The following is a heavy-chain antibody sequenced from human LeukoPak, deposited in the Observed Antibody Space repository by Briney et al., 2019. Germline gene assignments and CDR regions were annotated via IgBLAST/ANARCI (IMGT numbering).Heavy chain of an antibody. V-gene: IGHV3-21*01. J-gene: IGHJ5*02. Sequence: GGSLRLSCAASGFTFSSYSMNWVRQAPGKGLEWVSSISSSSSYIYYADSVKGRFTISRDNAKNSLYLQMNSLRAEDTAVYYCARSYYDFWSGLSHPAWGQGTLVTVSS. D-gene: IGHD3-3*01. CDR1: GFTFSSYS. CDR2: ISSSSSYI. CDR3: ARSYYDFWSGLSHPA.